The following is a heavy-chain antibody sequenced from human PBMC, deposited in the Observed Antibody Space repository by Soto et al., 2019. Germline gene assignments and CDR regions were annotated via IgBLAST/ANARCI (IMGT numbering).Heavy chain of an antibody. CDR3: ARSPIVVVTARRHFDY. CDR1: GGSFSGYY. CDR2: INHSGST. V-gene: IGHV4-34*01. Sequence: QVQLQQWGAGLLKPSETLSLTCAVYGGSFSGYYWSWIRQPPGKGLEWIGEINHSGSTNYNPSLKSRVTISVDTSKNQFSLKLSAVTAADTAVYYCARSPIVVVTARRHFDYWGQGTLVIVSS. J-gene: IGHJ4*02. D-gene: IGHD2-21*02.